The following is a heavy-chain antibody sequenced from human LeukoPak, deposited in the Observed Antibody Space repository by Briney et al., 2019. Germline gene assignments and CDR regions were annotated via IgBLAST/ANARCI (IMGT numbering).Heavy chain of an antibody. CDR3: ARHGTVTHRFDY. D-gene: IGHD4-17*01. CDR1: GGSMSSSSYY. V-gene: IGHV4-39*01. J-gene: IGHJ4*02. Sequence: PSETLPLTCGVSGGSMSSSSYYWGWIRQPPGKGLEWIGSIYYSGSTYYNPSLKSRVTISVDSSKNQCSLKLSSVTAADTAVYYCARHGTVTHRFDYWGRGTLVTVSS. CDR2: IYYSGST.